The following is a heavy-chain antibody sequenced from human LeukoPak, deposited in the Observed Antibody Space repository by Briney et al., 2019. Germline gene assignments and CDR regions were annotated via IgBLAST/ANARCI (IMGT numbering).Heavy chain of an antibody. D-gene: IGHD6-6*01. CDR2: IYYSGST. Sequence: PSQTLSLTCTVSGGSISSGDYYWSWTRQPPGKGLEWIGYIYYSGSTYYNPSLKSRVTISVDTSKDQFSLKLSSVTAADAAVYYCARLSSSSYFDYWGQGTLVTVSS. CDR1: GGSISSGDYY. J-gene: IGHJ4*02. V-gene: IGHV4-30-4*08. CDR3: ARLSSSSYFDY.